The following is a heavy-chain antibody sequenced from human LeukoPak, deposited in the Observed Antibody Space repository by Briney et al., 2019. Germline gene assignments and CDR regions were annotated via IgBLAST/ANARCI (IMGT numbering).Heavy chain of an antibody. Sequence: SETLSLTCTVSGDSPRSPNRSWIPHPPGTGLEWIGHLYNSGSTNYNPSLKSRVTISVDTFKNQFSLKLTSVTAADTAVYYCARTQWARNLPYYFDYWGQGNLVTVSS. CDR2: LYNSGST. J-gene: IGHJ4*02. D-gene: IGHD1-26*01. CDR1: GDSPRSPN. V-gene: IGHV4-59*11. CDR3: ARTQWARNLPYYFDY.